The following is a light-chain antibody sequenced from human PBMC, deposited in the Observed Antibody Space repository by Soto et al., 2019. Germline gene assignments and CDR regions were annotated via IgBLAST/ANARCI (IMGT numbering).Light chain of an antibody. CDR1: SSDVGGYDH. V-gene: IGLV2-14*01. CDR2: EVR. J-gene: IGLJ1*01. CDR3: SSYASTSSYV. Sequence: QSALTQPASVSGSPGQSITISCTGTSSDVGGYDHVSWYQQHPGKAPKLMIYEVRNRPSGVSDRFSASKSGNTASLTISGLQAEDEADYYCSSYASTSSYVFGTGTKV.